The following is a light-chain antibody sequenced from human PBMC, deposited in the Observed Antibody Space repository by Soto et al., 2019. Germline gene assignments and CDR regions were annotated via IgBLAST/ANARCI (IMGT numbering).Light chain of an antibody. V-gene: IGKV2-28*01. CDR3: EQRCAGAPMT. J-gene: IGKJ5*01. CDR2: DST. Sequence: IATSHSPISLSVARGERASISSRSSQSLLNSNGYNYLDWYLQKPGQPPRLVVYDSTLRANGVPDRFGGSRSGTEFTLTINNLEAEDFAVYYCEQRCAGAPMTFGEGTRLEIK. CDR1: QSLLNSNGYNY.